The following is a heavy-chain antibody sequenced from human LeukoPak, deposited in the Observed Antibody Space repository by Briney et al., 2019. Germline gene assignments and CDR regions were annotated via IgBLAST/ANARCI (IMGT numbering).Heavy chain of an antibody. CDR3: ARLLSGSYGYYFDY. D-gene: IGHD1-26*01. J-gene: IGHJ4*02. CDR2: IYTSGST. V-gene: IGHV4-4*09. Sequence: SETLSLTCTVSGGSISSYYWSWIRQPPGKGLEWIGYIYTSGSTNYNPSLKGRVTISVDTSKNQFSLKLSSVTAADTAVYYCARLLSGSYGYYFDYWGQGTLVTVSS. CDR1: GGSISSYY.